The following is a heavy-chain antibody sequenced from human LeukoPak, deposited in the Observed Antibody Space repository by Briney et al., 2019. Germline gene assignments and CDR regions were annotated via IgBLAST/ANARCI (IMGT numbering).Heavy chain of an antibody. V-gene: IGHV4-34*01. CDR1: DGSFSGYY. J-gene: IGHJ4*02. Sequence: SETLSLTCAVYDGSFSGYYWSWLPHVPGKGLEWIGEIDHSGTTNYNPSLKSRETISVDTSKNQFSLKLNSVTAADTAVYYCARGQVAARLAHWGQGTLVTVSS. CDR2: IDHSGTT. CDR3: ARGQVAARLAH. D-gene: IGHD6-6*01.